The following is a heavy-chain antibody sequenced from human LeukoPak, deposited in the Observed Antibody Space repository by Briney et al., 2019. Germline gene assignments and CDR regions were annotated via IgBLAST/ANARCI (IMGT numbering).Heavy chain of an antibody. CDR3: ARGDRLHAGGNGPDY. Sequence: SETLSLTCIVSGGSIDSGSFYWAWIRQPPGEGLEWIASLHYSGSTYYNPSLKSRVTISVDTSKNQFSLRLNSVAAADTAVYYCARGDRLHAGGNGPDYWGQGILVTVSS. V-gene: IGHV4-39*01. J-gene: IGHJ4*02. CDR1: GGSIDSGSFY. CDR2: LHYSGST. D-gene: IGHD4-23*01.